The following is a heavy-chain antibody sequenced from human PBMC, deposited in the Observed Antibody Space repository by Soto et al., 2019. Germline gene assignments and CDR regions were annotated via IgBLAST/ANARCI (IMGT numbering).Heavy chain of an antibody. CDR3: ARPGSGYDVLTGRYCYYYHTVDV. Sequence: PGGSLRLSCAASGFIFSTYAMHWVRQPPGKGLEWVAVISYDGNTKDYADSVKGRFTISRDNSKNTVYLQMSSLRTEDTAVYYCARPGSGYDVLTGRYCYYYHTVDVWGQGTTVTVSS. D-gene: IGHD3-9*01. J-gene: IGHJ6*02. CDR2: ISYDGNTK. CDR1: GFIFSTYA. V-gene: IGHV3-30-3*01.